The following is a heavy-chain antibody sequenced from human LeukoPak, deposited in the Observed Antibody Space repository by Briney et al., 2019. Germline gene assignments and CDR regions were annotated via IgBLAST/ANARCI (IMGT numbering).Heavy chain of an antibody. V-gene: IGHV3-21*01. CDR1: GFTFSSYS. Sequence: GGSLRLSCAASGFTFSSYSMNWVRQAPGKGLEWVSSISSSSSYIYYADSVKGRFTISRDNAKSSLYLQMNSLRAEDTAVYYCARDRGIVVVSNWFDPWGQGTLVTVSS. CDR2: ISSSSSYI. J-gene: IGHJ5*02. D-gene: IGHD2-21*01. CDR3: ARDRGIVVVSNWFDP.